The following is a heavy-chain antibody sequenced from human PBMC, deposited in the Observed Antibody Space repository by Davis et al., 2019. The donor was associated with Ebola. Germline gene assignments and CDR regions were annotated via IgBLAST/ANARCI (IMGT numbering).Heavy chain of an antibody. J-gene: IGHJ2*01. CDR2: MNTYTGNP. CDR1: GYTFTSYG. Sequence: ASVKVSCKASGYTFTSYGISWVRQAPGQGLEWMGWMNTYTGNPTYAQGFTGRFVFSVDTSVSTAYLQISSLKAEDTAVYYCARDRSVLVGAMPSNWYFDLWGRGTQVTVSS. V-gene: IGHV7-4-1*02. CDR3: ARDRSVLVGAMPSNWYFDL. D-gene: IGHD1-26*01.